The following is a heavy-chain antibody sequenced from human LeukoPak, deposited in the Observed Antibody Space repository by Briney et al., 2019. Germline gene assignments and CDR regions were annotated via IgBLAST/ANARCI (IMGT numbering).Heavy chain of an antibody. CDR2: ISSSSSYI. D-gene: IGHD3-3*01. CDR1: GFTFSSYS. Sequence: GGSLRLSCAASGFTFSSYSMNWVRQAPGKGLEWVSSISSSSSYIYYADSVKGRFTISRDNAKSSLYLQMNSLRAEDTAVYYCARENAVDDFWSGYYTSYYGMDVWGQGTTVTVSS. J-gene: IGHJ6*02. CDR3: ARENAVDDFWSGYYTSYYGMDV. V-gene: IGHV3-21*01.